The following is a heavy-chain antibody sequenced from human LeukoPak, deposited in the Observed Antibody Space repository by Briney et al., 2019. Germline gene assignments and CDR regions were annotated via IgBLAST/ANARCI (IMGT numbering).Heavy chain of an antibody. Sequence: SETLSLTCTVSGGSISSSTSHYWGWIRQPPGKGLEWIGSIYYSGSTHYNSSLKSRVTISLDTSKNQPSLRLSSVTAADTAVYYCARYEEAWFGQFYWGQGTLVTVSS. CDR3: ARYEEAWFGQFY. CDR2: IYYSGST. V-gene: IGHV4-39*07. CDR1: GGSISSSTSHY. D-gene: IGHD3-10*01. J-gene: IGHJ4*02.